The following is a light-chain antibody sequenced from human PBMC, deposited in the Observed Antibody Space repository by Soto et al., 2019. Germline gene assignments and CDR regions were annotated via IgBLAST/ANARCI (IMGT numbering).Light chain of an antibody. J-gene: IGLJ2*01. Sequence: QAVVTESPSASASLGASVKLTCTLSSGHSSYAIAWHQQQPEKGPRYLMKLSSDGSHSKGDGIPDRFSGSSSGAERYLTISSLQSEDEADYYCQTWDTGARALFGGGTKLTVL. V-gene: IGLV4-69*01. CDR3: QTWDTGARAL. CDR1: SGHSSYA. CDR2: LSSDGSH.